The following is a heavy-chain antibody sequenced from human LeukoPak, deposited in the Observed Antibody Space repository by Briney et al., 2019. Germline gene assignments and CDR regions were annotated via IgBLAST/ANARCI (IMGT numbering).Heavy chain of an antibody. Sequence: ASVKVSCKASGYTFTTYYIHWVRQAPGQGLEWIGIINPSGGATIYAQKFRGRITMTGDTSTSTVYMELTSLKYEDTAVYYCSRGYHTTTVTTPPDYWGQGTLVTVSS. D-gene: IGHD4-17*01. CDR1: GYTFTTYY. V-gene: IGHV1-46*01. CDR2: INPSGGAT. J-gene: IGHJ4*02. CDR3: SRGYHTTTVTTPPDY.